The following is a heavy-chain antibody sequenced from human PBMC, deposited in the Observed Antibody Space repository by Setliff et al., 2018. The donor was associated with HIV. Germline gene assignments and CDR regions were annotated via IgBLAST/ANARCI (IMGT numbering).Heavy chain of an antibody. V-gene: IGHV4-39*07. CDR1: GGSISSSNYY. Sequence: PSETLSLTCSVSGGSISSSNYYWGWIRQPPGKGLEWIGSIYYSGSFSYNPSLKSRVTISIDKSKNHLSLKVNSVTAADTAVYCCATYSSAWAYFDYWGQGTLVTVSS. CDR2: IYYSGSF. CDR3: ATYSSAWAYFDY. J-gene: IGHJ4*02. D-gene: IGHD6-19*01.